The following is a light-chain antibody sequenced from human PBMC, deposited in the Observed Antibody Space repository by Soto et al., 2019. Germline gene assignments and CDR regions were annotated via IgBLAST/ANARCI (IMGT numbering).Light chain of an antibody. Sequence: QSALTQPASVSGSPGQSITISCTGTSSDVGGYNRVSWYQQHPNKAPKLMIYEGSKRPSGVSNRFSGSKSGNTASLTISGLQAEAEADYYCCSYAGSDTFVVFGGGTKVTVL. V-gene: IGLV2-23*03. CDR3: CSYAGSDTFVV. CDR2: EGS. J-gene: IGLJ2*01. CDR1: SSDVGGYNR.